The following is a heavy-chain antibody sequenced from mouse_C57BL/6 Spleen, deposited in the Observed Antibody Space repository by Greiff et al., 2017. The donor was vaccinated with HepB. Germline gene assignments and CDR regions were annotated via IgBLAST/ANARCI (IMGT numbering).Heavy chain of an antibody. CDR2: ISSGSSTI. D-gene: IGHD2-3*01. CDR3: AYDGYYVHFDV. J-gene: IGHJ1*03. Sequence: EVKLEESGGGLVKPGGSLKLSCAASGFTFSDYGMHWVRQAPEKGLEWVAYISSGSSTIYYADTVKGRFTISRDNAKNTLFLQMTSLRSEDTAMYYCAYDGYYVHFDVWGTGTTVTVSS. V-gene: IGHV5-17*01. CDR1: GFTFSDYG.